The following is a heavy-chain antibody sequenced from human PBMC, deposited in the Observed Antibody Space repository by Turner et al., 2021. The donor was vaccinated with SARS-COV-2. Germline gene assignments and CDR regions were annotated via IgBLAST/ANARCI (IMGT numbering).Heavy chain of an antibody. CDR3: ARLMDTAMDYYGMDV. V-gene: IGHV4-39*01. CDR2: IFYSVST. Sequence: QLQLQESGPGLVQPSETLSLICTVSVGSISSSSSYWGWIRQPLGKGLEWIGNIFYSVSTYSNPSLKSLVTISLDSTNNQFSLKLSSVTAADTAVYYCARLMDTAMDYYGMDVWGQGTTVTVSS. J-gene: IGHJ6*02. D-gene: IGHD5-18*01. CDR1: VGSISSSSSY.